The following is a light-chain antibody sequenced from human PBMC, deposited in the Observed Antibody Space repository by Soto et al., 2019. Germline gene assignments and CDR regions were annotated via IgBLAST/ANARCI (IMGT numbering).Light chain of an antibody. CDR2: GAS. CDR3: QQYANSHGT. J-gene: IGKJ1*01. Sequence: EIVMTQSPATLYVSPGERATLSCRASQSVSTDLAWYQQKPGQAPRLLIYGASSRASGIPDRFRGSGSGTDFTLTISRLEPEDFAVYYCQQYANSHGTFGQGTKVDIK. V-gene: IGKV3-20*01. CDR1: QSVSTD.